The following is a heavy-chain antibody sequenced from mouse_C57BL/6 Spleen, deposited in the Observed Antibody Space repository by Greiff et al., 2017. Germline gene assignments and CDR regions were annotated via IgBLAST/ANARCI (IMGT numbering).Heavy chain of an antibody. CDR1: GYTFTSYW. D-gene: IGHD1-1*01. Sequence: QVQLQQPGAELVMPGASVKLSCKASGYTFTSYWMHWVKQRPGQGLEWIGEIDPSDSYTNYNQKFKGKSTLTVDKSSSTAYMQLSSLTSEDSAVYYCARRAYYYGSSHWYFDVWGTGTTGTVSS. J-gene: IGHJ1*03. V-gene: IGHV1-69*01. CDR2: IDPSDSYT. CDR3: ARRAYYYGSSHWYFDV.